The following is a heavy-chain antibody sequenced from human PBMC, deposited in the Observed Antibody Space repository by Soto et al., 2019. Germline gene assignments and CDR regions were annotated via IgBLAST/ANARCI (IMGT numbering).Heavy chain of an antibody. J-gene: IGHJ4*02. CDR3: ARSYYYGSGSYPYYFDY. CDR1: GGSISSSSYY. Sequence: PSETLSLTCTVSGGSISSSSYYWGWIRQPPGKGLEWIGSIYYSGSTYYNPSLKSRVTISVDTSKNQFSLKLSSVTAADTAVYYCARSYYYGSGSYPYYFDYWGQGTLVTVSS. CDR2: IYYSGST. D-gene: IGHD3-10*01. V-gene: IGHV4-39*01.